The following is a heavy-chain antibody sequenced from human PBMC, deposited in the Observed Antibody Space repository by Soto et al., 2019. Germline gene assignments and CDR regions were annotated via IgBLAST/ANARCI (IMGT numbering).Heavy chain of an antibody. CDR2: IYPGDSDT. CDR1: AYSFTSYW. D-gene: IGHD5-12*01. CDR3: ATYSGYDDYYYYYMDV. J-gene: IGHJ6*03. V-gene: IGHV5-51*01. Sequence: GESPKISCKGSAYSFTSYWIGWVRQMPVKGLEWMGIIYPGDSDTRYSPSFQGQVTISADKSISTAYLQWSSLKASDTAMYYWATYSGYDDYYYYYMDVWGKGTTVTVSS.